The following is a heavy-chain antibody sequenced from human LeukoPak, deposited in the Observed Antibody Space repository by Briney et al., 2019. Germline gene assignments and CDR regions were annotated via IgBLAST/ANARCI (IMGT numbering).Heavy chain of an antibody. Sequence: GGSLRLSCAASGFTFDDYAVHWVRQAPGKGLEWVSGISWNSGSIGYADSVKGRFTISRDNAKNSLYLQMNSLRAEDTALYYCAKGYDFWSGYWDYWGQGTLVTVSS. CDR1: GFTFDDYA. V-gene: IGHV3-9*01. CDR2: ISWNSGSI. J-gene: IGHJ4*02. D-gene: IGHD3-3*01. CDR3: AKGYDFWSGYWDY.